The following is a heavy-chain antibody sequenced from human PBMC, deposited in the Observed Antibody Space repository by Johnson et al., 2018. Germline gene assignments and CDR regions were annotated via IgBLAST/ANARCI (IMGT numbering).Heavy chain of an antibody. J-gene: IGHJ6*03. D-gene: IGHD3-3*01. CDR1: GFTFSSYG. CDR3: AKDRKYDFWSGYYHYYDMDV. CDR2: ISYDGSNK. Sequence: QVQLVESGGGVVQPGRSLRLSCAASGFTFSSYGMHWVRQAPGKGLEWVAGISYDGSNKYYADSVKGRFTISRDNSKNTLYLQMNSLKAEDTAVYYCAKDRKYDFWSGYYHYYDMDVWGKGTTVTVSS. V-gene: IGHV3-30*18.